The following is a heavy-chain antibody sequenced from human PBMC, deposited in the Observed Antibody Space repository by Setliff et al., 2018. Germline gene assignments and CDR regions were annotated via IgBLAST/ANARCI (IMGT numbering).Heavy chain of an antibody. CDR3: ARGRMRGSCSGPSCTYDPFDI. CDR1: GESFSNNY. V-gene: IGHV4-34*01. J-gene: IGHJ3*02. CDR2: SNHSGGT. D-gene: IGHD2-2*01. Sequence: NPSETLSLTCSVYGESFSNNYWSWIRQPPGKGLEWIGESNHSGGTSYNPSLKSRLTMSVDTSKNQFSLILRSVTAADTAVYYCARGRMRGSCSGPSCTYDPFDIWGQGTPVTVSS.